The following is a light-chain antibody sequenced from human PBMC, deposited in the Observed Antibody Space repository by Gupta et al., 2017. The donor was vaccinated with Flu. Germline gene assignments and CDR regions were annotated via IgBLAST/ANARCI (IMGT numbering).Light chain of an antibody. V-gene: IGKV1-5*03. CDR2: SGS. Sequence: LSRSAGERVTITCRVRNSIHSCLDWYQQKPGESPKLLIYSGSTLECGVPSRFSGSGSGTEFTLTISSLQPEDLAIYYCQHYKIYPLTFGGGTKVEIK. J-gene: IGKJ4*01. CDR3: QHYKIYPLT. CDR1: NSIHSC.